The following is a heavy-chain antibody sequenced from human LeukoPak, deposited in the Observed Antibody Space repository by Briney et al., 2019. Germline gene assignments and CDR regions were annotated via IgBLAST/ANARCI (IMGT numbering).Heavy chain of an antibody. V-gene: IGHV4-34*01. J-gene: IGHJ6*03. D-gene: IGHD2-2*01. CDR1: GGSFSGYY. Sequence: SETLSPTCAVYGGSFSGYYWSWIRQPPGKGLEWIGEINHSGSTNYNPSLKSRVTISVDTSKNQFSLKLSSVTAADTAVYYCARDWGVSASPGYMDVWGKGTTVTVSS. CDR2: INHSGST. CDR3: ARDWGVSASPGYMDV.